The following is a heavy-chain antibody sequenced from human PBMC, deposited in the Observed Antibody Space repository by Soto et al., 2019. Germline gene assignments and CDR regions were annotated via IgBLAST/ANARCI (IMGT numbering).Heavy chain of an antibody. J-gene: IGHJ4*02. CDR2: ISSSSTTI. CDR3: TRDAATVEYDF. Sequence: EVQLVESGGGLVQPGGSLRLSCTASGFPLSDHTMHWVRQAPGKGLEWVSYISSSSTTIYYADSVKGRFTISRDNAKNSLYLHMSSLRAEDTAVFYCTRDAATVEYDFWGQGTLVTVSS. V-gene: IGHV3-48*01. D-gene: IGHD5-18*01. CDR1: GFPLSDHT.